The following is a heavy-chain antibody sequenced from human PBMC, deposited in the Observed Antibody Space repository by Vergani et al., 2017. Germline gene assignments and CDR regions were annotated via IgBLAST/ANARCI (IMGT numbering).Heavy chain of an antibody. D-gene: IGHD2-15*01. CDR1: GGSISSYY. V-gene: IGHV4-59*01. CDR2: IYYSGST. CDR3: ARGRRGSSGGSCYSADY. Sequence: QVQLQESGPGLVKPSETLSLTCTVSGGSISSYYWSWIRQPPGKGLEWIGYIYYSGSTNYNPSLKSRVTISVDTSKNQFSLKLSSVTAADTAVYYCARGRRGSSGGSCYSADYWGQGILVTVSS. J-gene: IGHJ4*02.